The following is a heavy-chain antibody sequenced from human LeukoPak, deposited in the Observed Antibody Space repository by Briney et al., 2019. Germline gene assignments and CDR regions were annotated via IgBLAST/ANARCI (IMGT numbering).Heavy chain of an antibody. V-gene: IGHV3-53*01. D-gene: IGHD3-10*01. J-gene: IGHJ4*02. CDR3: ARDMGRSRGAPLDY. CDR2: IYSGGST. Sequence: GGSLRLSCAASGFTVSSNYMSWVRQAPGKGLEWVSVIYSGGSTYYADSVKGRFTISRDNSKNTLCLQMNSLRAEDTAVYYCARDMGRSRGAPLDYWGQGTLVTVSS. CDR1: GFTVSSNY.